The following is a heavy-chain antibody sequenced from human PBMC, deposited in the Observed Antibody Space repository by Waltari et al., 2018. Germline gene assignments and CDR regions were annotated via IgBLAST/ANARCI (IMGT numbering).Heavy chain of an antibody. V-gene: IGHV4-59*01. CDR2: IYYSGST. CDR1: GGSISSYY. CDR3: ARERGHYGYYYYMDV. J-gene: IGHJ6*03. D-gene: IGHD3-3*01. Sequence: QVQLQESGPGLVKPSETLSLTCTVSGGSISSYYWSWLRHPPGKGLEWIGYIYYSGSTNYNPSLKSRVTISVDTSKNQFSLKLSSVTAADTAVYYCARERGHYGYYYYMDVWGKGTTVTVSS.